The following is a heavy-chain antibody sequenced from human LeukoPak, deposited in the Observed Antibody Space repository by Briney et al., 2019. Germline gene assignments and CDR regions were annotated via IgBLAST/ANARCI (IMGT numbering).Heavy chain of an antibody. Sequence: AGGSLRLSCAASGFTFSDHYMDWVRQAPGKGLEWVGRTRNKANSYTTEYAASVKGRFTIPRDDSKNSLYLQMNSLKTEDTAVYYCARGQGGDFDYWGQGTLVTVSS. J-gene: IGHJ4*02. V-gene: IGHV3-72*01. CDR3: ARGQGGDFDY. CDR2: TRNKANSYTT. CDR1: GFTFSDHY. D-gene: IGHD1-26*01.